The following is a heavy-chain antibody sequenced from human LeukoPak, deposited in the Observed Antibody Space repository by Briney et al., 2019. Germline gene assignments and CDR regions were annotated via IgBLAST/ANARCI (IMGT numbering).Heavy chain of an antibody. Sequence: ASVKVSCKVSGYTLTEMSIHWVRQAPGGALEWMGGFDPEDGETVYAPKFQGRVTMTEDTSADTAYMELSSLRSEDTAVYYCTTCLNGAGQPVAIYYYGMDVWGQGATVAVSS. J-gene: IGHJ6*02. CDR2: FDPEDGET. CDR3: TTCLNGAGQPVAIYYYGMDV. CDR1: GYTLTEMS. V-gene: IGHV1-24*01. D-gene: IGHD2-2*01.